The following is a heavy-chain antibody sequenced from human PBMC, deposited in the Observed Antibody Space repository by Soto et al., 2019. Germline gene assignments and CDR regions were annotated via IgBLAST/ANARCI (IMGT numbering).Heavy chain of an antibody. D-gene: IGHD2-2*01. CDR3: ARGAYCSRAHCYGGFDS. Sequence: QVQLQQWGAGLLKPSETLSLTCAVYGGSFSGYYWSWIRQPPGKGLEWIGEINHRGSTNYKPSLKSRVTISVDTSKNQFPLNLSSVTAADTAVYYCARGAYCSRAHCYGGFDSWGQGTLLTVSS. CDR1: GGSFSGYY. J-gene: IGHJ4*02. CDR2: INHRGST. V-gene: IGHV4-34*01.